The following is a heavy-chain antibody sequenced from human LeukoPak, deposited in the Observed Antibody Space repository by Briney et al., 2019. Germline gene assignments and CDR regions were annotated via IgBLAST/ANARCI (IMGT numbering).Heavy chain of an antibody. D-gene: IGHD2-2*01. Sequence: SETLSLTCAVYGGSSSGYYWSWIRQPPGKGLEWIGEINHSGSTNYNPSLKSRVTISVDTSKNQFSLKLSSVTAADTAVYYCARGSRYCSSPSCPPNGRRYFQHWGQGTLVTVSS. CDR2: INHSGST. CDR1: GGSSSGYY. V-gene: IGHV4-34*01. J-gene: IGHJ1*01. CDR3: ARGSRYCSSPSCPPNGRRYFQH.